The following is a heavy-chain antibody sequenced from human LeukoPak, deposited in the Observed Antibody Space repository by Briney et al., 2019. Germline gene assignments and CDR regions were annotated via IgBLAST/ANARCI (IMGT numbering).Heavy chain of an antibody. V-gene: IGHV3-9*01. CDR2: ISWNSGSI. J-gene: IGHJ5*02. CDR1: GFTFDDYA. Sequence: GGSLRLSCAASGFTFDDYAMHWVRQAPGKGLEWVSGISWNSGSIGYADSVKGRFTISRDNAKNSLYLQMNSLRSDDTAVYYCARNPRFGELAWFDPWGQGTLVTVS. CDR3: ARNPRFGELAWFDP. D-gene: IGHD3-10*01.